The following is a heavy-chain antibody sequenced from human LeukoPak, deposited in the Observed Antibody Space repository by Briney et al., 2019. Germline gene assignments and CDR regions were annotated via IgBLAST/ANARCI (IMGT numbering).Heavy chain of an antibody. V-gene: IGHV4-4*09. J-gene: IGHJ4*02. CDR3: ARIPLGYSGAYYFDY. D-gene: IGHD5-12*01. CDR2: ISSSGSV. Sequence: PSETLSLTCTVSRGSISGSIRSYYWSWLQQPPGKGLEWIGYISSSGSVNDNPSLRSRVTISVDTSKNQSFLNLSSVSAADTAVYYCARIPLGYSGAYYFDYWGQGTLVTVSP. CDR1: RGSISGSIRSYY.